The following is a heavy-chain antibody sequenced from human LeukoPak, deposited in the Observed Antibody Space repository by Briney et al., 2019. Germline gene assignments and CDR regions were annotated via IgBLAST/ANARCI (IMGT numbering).Heavy chain of an antibody. D-gene: IGHD4-17*01. J-gene: IGHJ3*02. Sequence: TSETLSLTRTVPGGSISSSSNYWGWIRQPPGKGLEWIGSIYYSGSTYYNPSLKSRVTISVDTSKNQFSLKLSSVTATDTAVYYCARGDGDYRARIWGQGTMVTVSS. V-gene: IGHV4-39*01. CDR2: IYYSGST. CDR3: ARGDGDYRARI. CDR1: GGSISSSSNY.